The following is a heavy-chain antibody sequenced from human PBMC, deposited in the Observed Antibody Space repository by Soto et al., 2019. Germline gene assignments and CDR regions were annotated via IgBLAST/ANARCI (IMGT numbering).Heavy chain of an antibody. V-gene: IGHV4-61*01. CDR3: AKVPQYYDFWSGYYDGMDV. Sequence: SETLSLTCTVSGGFVNSDTHSWSWIRQTPGKRLEWIGFIYSGGSTKNPSLRGRVTMSVDTSKNQFSLKLRSVIVADTAVYYCAKVPQYYDFWSGYYDGMDVWGQGTSVTVSS. D-gene: IGHD3-3*01. CDR2: IYSGGST. J-gene: IGHJ6*02. CDR1: GGFVNSDTHS.